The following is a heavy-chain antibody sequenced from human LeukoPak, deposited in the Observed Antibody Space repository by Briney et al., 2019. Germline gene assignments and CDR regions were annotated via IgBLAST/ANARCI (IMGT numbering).Heavy chain of an antibody. D-gene: IGHD6-19*01. V-gene: IGHV3-21*01. J-gene: IGHJ4*02. CDR2: ISSGSSYL. CDR1: GFTFSDYS. CDR3: ASHKGVGYTSGWGQFDD. Sequence: NPGGSLRLSCAASGFTFSDYSMSWVRQAPGKGLEWVASISSGSSYLYYADSVKGRFTISRDNAKNSLYLQMNSLRDEDTAVYYCASHKGVGYTSGWGQFDDWGQGTLVTVSS.